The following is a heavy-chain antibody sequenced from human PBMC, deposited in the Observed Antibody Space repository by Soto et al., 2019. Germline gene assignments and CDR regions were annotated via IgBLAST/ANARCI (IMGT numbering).Heavy chain of an antibody. CDR1: GGSISIGGYH. V-gene: IGHV4-31*03. CDR3: ARGSSGTTPESYFDY. J-gene: IGHJ4*02. Sequence: PSETLSLTCTVSGGSISIGGYHWTWIRQHPGKGLEWIGYIYYSGTTYYNPSLKSRVTISVDTSKNQFSLKLSSVTAADTAVYYCARGSSGTTPESYFDYWGQGTLVTVSS. CDR2: IYYSGTT. D-gene: IGHD4-17*01.